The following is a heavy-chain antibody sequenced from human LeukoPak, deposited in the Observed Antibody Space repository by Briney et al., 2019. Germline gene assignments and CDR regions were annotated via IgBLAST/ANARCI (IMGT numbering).Heavy chain of an antibody. CDR2: ISGSGGST. V-gene: IGHV3-23*01. CDR3: AKDLSVFDWEDY. J-gene: IGHJ4*02. D-gene: IGHD3-9*01. Sequence: TGGSLRLSCAASGFTFSSDAMSWVRQAPGKGLEWVSAISGSGGSTYYADSVKGRFTISRDNSKNTLYLQMNSLRAEDTAVYYCAKDLSVFDWEDYWGQGTLVTVSS. CDR1: GFTFSSDA.